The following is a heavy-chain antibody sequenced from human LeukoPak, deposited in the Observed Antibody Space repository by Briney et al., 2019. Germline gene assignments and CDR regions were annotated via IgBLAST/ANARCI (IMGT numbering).Heavy chain of an antibody. V-gene: IGHV3-21*01. J-gene: IGHJ4*02. CDR2: ISSSSSYI. Sequence: GGSLRLSCAASGFTFSSYSMNWVRQAPGKGLEWVSSISSSSSYIYYADSVKGRFTISRDNAKNSLYLQMNSLRAEDTAVYYCARDSHLYYYDSSGYLDYWGQGTLVTVSS. D-gene: IGHD3-22*01. CDR1: GFTFSSYS. CDR3: ARDSHLYYYDSSGYLDY.